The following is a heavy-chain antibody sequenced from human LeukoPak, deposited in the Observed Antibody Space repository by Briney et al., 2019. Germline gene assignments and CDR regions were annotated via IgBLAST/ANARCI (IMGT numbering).Heavy chain of an antibody. Sequence: RGSLRLSCAASGFTFSTFAMSWVRQAPGKGLECVSVISRDGRTIYYADSVKGRFTISRDNSINTLFLQMSSLRAEDTATYYCAKYTPPTTVATRYFDYWGQGTLVTVSS. CDR3: AKYTPPTTVATRYFDY. J-gene: IGHJ4*02. CDR2: ISRDGRTI. V-gene: IGHV3-23*03. CDR1: GFTFSTFA. D-gene: IGHD4-17*01.